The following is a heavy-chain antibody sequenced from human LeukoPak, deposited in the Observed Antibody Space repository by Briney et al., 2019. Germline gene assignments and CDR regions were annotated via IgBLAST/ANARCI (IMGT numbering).Heavy chain of an antibody. Sequence: GASVEVSCKASGYTFTGYYMHWVRQAPGQWLEWMGWINPNSGGTNYAQKFQGRVTMTRDTSISTAYMELSRLRSDDTAMYYCARDRSGYRGYLLDNWGQGTLVTVSS. CDR1: GYTFTGYY. J-gene: IGHJ4*02. D-gene: IGHD5-12*01. V-gene: IGHV1-2*02. CDR3: ARDRSGYRGYLLDN. CDR2: INPNSGGT.